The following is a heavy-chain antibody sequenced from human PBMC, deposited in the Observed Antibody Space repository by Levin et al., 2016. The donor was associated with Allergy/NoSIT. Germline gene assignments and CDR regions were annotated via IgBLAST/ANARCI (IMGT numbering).Heavy chain of an antibody. CDR3: AREAYDSSGYSPRFGP. J-gene: IGHJ5*02. V-gene: IGHV4-59*01. Sequence: SETLSLTCTVSGGSISDYYCNWIRQPAGKGLEWIGYIYSSGTTNYNPSLKSRVTISVDTSKNLFSLKLSSVTSADTAVYYCAREAYDSSGYSPRFGPWGQGTLVTVSS. CDR1: GGSISDYY. CDR2: IYSSGTT. D-gene: IGHD3-22*01.